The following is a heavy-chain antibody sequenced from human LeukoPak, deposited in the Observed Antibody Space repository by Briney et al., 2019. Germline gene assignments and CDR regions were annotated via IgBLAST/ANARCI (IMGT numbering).Heavy chain of an antibody. J-gene: IGHJ4*02. D-gene: IGHD3-22*01. CDR3: ARDSTPYDSSGYCYDY. CDR2: ISTGSSYI. V-gene: IGHV3-21*01. Sequence: PGGSLRLSCAASGFTFSAYSMNWVRQAPGKVLEWVSSISTGSSYIYYADSVKGRFTISRENAKNSLYLQMNSLRAEDTAVYYCARDSTPYDSSGYCYDYWGQGTLVTVSS. CDR1: GFTFSAYS.